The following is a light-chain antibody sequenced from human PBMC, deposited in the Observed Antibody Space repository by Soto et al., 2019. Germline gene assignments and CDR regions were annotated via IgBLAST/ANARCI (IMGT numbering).Light chain of an antibody. Sequence: EIVLTQSPATLSLSPGERVTLSCRASQSVSSYLVWYQQKPGQPPRVLIYDASNRATGIPARFSGSGSGTDFTLTISSLEPEDFAVYYCLQRSNWPLTFGPGTKIDIK. CDR1: QSVSSY. J-gene: IGKJ3*01. CDR3: LQRSNWPLT. V-gene: IGKV3-11*01. CDR2: DAS.